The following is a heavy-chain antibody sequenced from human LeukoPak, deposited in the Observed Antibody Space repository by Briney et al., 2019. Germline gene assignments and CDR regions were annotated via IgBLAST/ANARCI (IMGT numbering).Heavy chain of an antibody. CDR2: ISWNSGSI. CDR3: AKALWFGELSIDY. Sequence: GGSLRLSCAASGFTFSSYAMHWVRQAPGKGLEWVSGISWNSGSIGYADSVKGRFTISRDNAKNSLYLQMNSLRAEDTALYYCAKALWFGELSIDYWGQGTLVTVSS. D-gene: IGHD3-10*01. V-gene: IGHV3-9*01. J-gene: IGHJ4*02. CDR1: GFTFSSYA.